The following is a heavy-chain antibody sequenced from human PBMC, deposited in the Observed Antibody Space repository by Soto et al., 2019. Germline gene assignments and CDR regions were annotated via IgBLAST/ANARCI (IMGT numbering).Heavy chain of an antibody. CDR1: GFAFTNVW. J-gene: IGHJ4*02. Sequence: QLVESGGGLVKPGGSLALSCAGSGFAFTNVWLHWVRLAPGKGLEWVGRIKSKPAGETTDYAAPVKGRFTISRDDSTITLYLQMNSLQTEDSGVYYCNTNDDFGGCDTPLWGPGTLVTVAS. CDR2: IKSKPAGETT. CDR3: NTNDDFGGCDTPL. D-gene: IGHD3-16*01. V-gene: IGHV3-15*07.